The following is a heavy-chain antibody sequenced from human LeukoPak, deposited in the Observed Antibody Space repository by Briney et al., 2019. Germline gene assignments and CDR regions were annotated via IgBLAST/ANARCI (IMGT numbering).Heavy chain of an antibody. V-gene: IGHV5-51*01. CDR1: GYDFTTYW. CDR2: IYPGDSDT. J-gene: IGHJ4*02. D-gene: IGHD5-18*01. CDR3: ARHTSMLRYFDF. Sequence: GESLKISCKGYGYDFTTYWIGWVRQVPGKGLEWVGIIYPGDSDTRYNPSFRDHVTISVNKSISTAYLQWSSLKASDTAMYYCARHTSMLRYFDFWGQGTLVTISS.